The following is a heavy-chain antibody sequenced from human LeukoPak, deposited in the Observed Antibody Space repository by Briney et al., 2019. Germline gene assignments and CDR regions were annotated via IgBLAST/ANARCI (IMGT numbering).Heavy chain of an antibody. CDR2: IGTGGDT. V-gene: IGHV3-13*01. D-gene: IGHD5-24*01. CDR3: ARGNRDDSNPDY. CDR1: GFSFSAYD. J-gene: IGHJ4*02. Sequence: GGSLRLSCAAPGFSFSAYDMHWVRQPTGKGLEWVSTIGTGGDTYYPASVRGRFTVSRENAKTSLYLELTTLSAGDTAVYYCARGNRDDSNPDYWGQGTLVTVSS.